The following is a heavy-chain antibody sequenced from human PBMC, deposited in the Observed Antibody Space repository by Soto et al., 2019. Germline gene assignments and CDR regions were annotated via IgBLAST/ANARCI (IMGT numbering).Heavy chain of an antibody. CDR1: GGTFSSYA. D-gene: IGHD6-13*01. Sequence: QVQLVQSGAEVKKPGSSVKVSCKASGGTFSSYAISWVRQAPGQGLEWMGGIIPIFGTANYAQKFQGRVTITADESTSTAYMELSSPRSEDTAVYYCASVNPWGKYSSSGYRGWFDPWGQGTLVTVSS. J-gene: IGHJ5*02. V-gene: IGHV1-69*01. CDR2: IIPIFGTA. CDR3: ASVNPWGKYSSSGYRGWFDP.